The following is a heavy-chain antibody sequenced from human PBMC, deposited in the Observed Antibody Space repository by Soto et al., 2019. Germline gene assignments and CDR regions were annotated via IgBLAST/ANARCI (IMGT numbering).Heavy chain of an antibody. CDR2: IIPILGIA. CDR3: AGASGSSNGEDWFDP. J-gene: IGHJ5*02. Sequence: QVQLVQSGAEVKKPGSSVKVSCKASGGTFSSYTISWVRQAPGQGLEWMGRIIPILGIANYAQKFQGRVTITADKSTSTGYMGLSRLRSEDTAVYYCAGASGSSNGEDWFDPWGQGTLVTVSS. CDR1: GGTFSSYT. D-gene: IGHD1-26*01. V-gene: IGHV1-69*02.